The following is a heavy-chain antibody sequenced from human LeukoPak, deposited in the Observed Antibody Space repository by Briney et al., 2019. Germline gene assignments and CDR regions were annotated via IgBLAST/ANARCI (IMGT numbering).Heavy chain of an antibody. CDR2: IKQDGSEK. J-gene: IGHJ3*02. V-gene: IGHV3-7*01. Sequence: HTGGSLRLSCAASGFTFSSYWMSWVRQAPGKGLEWVANIKQDGSEKYYVDSVKGRFTISRDNAKNSLYLQMNSLRAEDTAVYYCARDGIAAAGDDAFDIWGQGTMVTVSS. CDR1: GFTFSSYW. CDR3: ARDGIAAAGDDAFDI. D-gene: IGHD6-13*01.